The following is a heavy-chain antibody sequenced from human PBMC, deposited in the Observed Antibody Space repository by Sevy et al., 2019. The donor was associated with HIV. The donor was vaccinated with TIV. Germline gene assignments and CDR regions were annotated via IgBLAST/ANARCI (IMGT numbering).Heavy chain of an antibody. D-gene: IGHD3-22*01. J-gene: IGHJ4*02. CDR3: ATTKDYYENSGDPFDY. CDR1: GYTLSGLS. CDR2: FDPEDDET. V-gene: IGHV1-24*01. Sequence: ASVKVSCKVSGYTLSGLSMHWVRQAPGKGLEWVASFDPEDDETIYAQKFQRRVTITEDTSTDTAYMELRSLRSEDTAVYYCATTKDYYENSGDPFDYWGQGTLVTVSS.